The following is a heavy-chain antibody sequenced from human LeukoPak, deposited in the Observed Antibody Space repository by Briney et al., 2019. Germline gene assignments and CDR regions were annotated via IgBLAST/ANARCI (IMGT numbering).Heavy chain of an antibody. CDR2: VSHDGTNE. D-gene: IGHD1-26*01. Sequence: GGSLRLSCAASGFTFSSYGMHWVRQAPGKGLEWVAVVSHDGTNEFSADSVKGRFTISRYNSKDTLYLQMNSLRAEDTAVYYCAKGSGGSYYGYFDYWGQGTLVTVSS. J-gene: IGHJ4*02. CDR3: AKGSGGSYYGYFDY. CDR1: GFTFSSYG. V-gene: IGHV3-30*18.